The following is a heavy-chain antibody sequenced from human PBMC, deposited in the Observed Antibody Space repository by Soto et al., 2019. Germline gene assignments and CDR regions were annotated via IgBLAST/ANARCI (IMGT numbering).Heavy chain of an antibody. CDR3: TTRLYYSDSSAHTRDFDY. CDR1: GFTLRNAW. Sequence: WGSLRISCTSSGFTLRNAWMSWVRQAPGKGLEWVGRIKREADGGTADYAAPVKGRVTISRDDSKNTLFLQMSRLKTDDTAVYFCTTRLYYSDSSAHTRDFDYWGQGTMVTVSS. D-gene: IGHD3-22*01. CDR2: IKREADGGTA. J-gene: IGHJ4*02. V-gene: IGHV3-15*01.